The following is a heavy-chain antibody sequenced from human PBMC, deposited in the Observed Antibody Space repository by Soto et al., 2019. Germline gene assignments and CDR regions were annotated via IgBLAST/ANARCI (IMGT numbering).Heavy chain of an antibody. CDR3: ATNRYCSSTSCSDYFDY. Sequence: QVQLVESGGGVVQPGRSLRLSCAASGFTFSSYAMHWVRQAPGKGLEWVAVISYDGSNKYYADSVKGRFTISRDKSKNTLYLQMNSLRAEDTAVYYCATNRYCSSTSCSDYFDYWGQGTLVTVSS. D-gene: IGHD2-2*01. J-gene: IGHJ4*02. CDR1: GFTFSSYA. V-gene: IGHV3-30-3*01. CDR2: ISYDGSNK.